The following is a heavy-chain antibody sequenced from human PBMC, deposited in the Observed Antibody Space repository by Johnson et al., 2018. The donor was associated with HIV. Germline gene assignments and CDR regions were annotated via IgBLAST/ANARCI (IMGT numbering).Heavy chain of an antibody. D-gene: IGHD4-17*01. Sequence: VQLVESGGGLVQPGGSLRLSCAASGFTVSGNYMSWVRQAPGKGLEWVSVIYSGGGTYYADSVKGRFTISRDTSANTVNLQMNGLRADDTATYYCVRDYGDYVDDAFDIWGQGTMVTVSS. CDR3: VRDYGDYVDDAFDI. J-gene: IGHJ3*02. CDR1: GFTVSGNY. V-gene: IGHV3-53*01. CDR2: IYSGGGT.